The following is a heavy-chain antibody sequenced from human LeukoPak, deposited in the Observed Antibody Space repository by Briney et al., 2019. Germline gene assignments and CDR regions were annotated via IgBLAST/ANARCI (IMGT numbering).Heavy chain of an antibody. D-gene: IGHD7-27*01. J-gene: IGHJ4*02. CDR3: ARVTNWAQDY. V-gene: IGHV3-48*03. Sequence: PGGSLRPSCAASGFTFSTYEMIWVRQAPGKGLEWVSYISDSGTTIYYADSVKGRFTISRDNAKNSLYLQMNSLRVEDTAVYYCARVTNWAQDYWGQGILVSVSS. CDR2: ISDSGTTI. CDR1: GFTFSTYE.